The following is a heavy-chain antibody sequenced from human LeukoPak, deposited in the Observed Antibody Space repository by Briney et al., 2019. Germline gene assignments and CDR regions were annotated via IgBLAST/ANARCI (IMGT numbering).Heavy chain of an antibody. CDR2: INHSGST. CDR3: ASYDYGEFFDY. D-gene: IGHD4-17*01. J-gene: IGHJ4*02. Sequence: KPSETLSLTCAVYGGSFSGYYWSWIRQPPGKGLEWIGEINHSGSTNYNPSLKSRVTISVDTSKNQFSLKLSSVTAADTAVYYCASYDYGEFFDYWGQGTLVTVSS. V-gene: IGHV4-34*01. CDR1: GGSFSGYY.